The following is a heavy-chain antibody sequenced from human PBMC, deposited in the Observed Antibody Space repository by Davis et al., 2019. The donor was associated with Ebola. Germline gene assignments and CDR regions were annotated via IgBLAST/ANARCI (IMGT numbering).Heavy chain of an antibody. Sequence: ASVKVSCKASGYTFTGYYMHWVRQAPGQGLEWMGIINPSGGSTSYAQKFQGRVTMTRDTSTSTVYMELSSLRSEDTAVYYCARALYSSSWHYYYYGMDVWGQGTTVTVSS. CDR3: ARALYSSSWHYYYYGMDV. CDR2: INPSGGST. D-gene: IGHD6-13*01. V-gene: IGHV1-46*01. J-gene: IGHJ6*02. CDR1: GYTFTGYY.